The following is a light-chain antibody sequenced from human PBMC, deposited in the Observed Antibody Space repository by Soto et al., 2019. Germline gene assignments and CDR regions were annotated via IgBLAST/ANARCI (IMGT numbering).Light chain of an antibody. CDR1: QSVSSSY. Sequence: EIVLTQSPGTLSLSPGERATLSCRASQSVSSSYLAWYQQKPGQAPRLLIYGASSRTAGSPDRFSGSGSCTDFTLTISRLEPEDFAVDYCQQYASSPVYTFGQGTKLEIK. CDR2: GAS. V-gene: IGKV3-20*01. J-gene: IGKJ2*01. CDR3: QQYASSPVYT.